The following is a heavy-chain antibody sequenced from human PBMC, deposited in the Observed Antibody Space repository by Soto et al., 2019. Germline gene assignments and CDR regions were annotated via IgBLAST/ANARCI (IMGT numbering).Heavy chain of an antibody. CDR3: ASPEYSSSNTLVGLVDY. CDR1: GFTFSDYY. Sequence: QVQLVESGGGLVKPGGSLRLSCAASGFTFSDYYMSWIRQAPGTGLEWVSYISSSGSTIYYADAVKGRFTISRDNAKNSLYLQMNSLRAEDTAVYYCASPEYSSSNTLVGLVDYWGQGTLVTVSS. D-gene: IGHD6-6*01. CDR2: ISSSGSTI. V-gene: IGHV3-11*01. J-gene: IGHJ4*02.